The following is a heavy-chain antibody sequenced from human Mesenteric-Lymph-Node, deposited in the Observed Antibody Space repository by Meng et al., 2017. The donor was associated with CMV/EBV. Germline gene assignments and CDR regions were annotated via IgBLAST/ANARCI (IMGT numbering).Heavy chain of an antibody. V-gene: IGHV3-66*02. Sequence: GGSLRLSCTASGFTFGDYAMSWVRQAPGKGLEWVSLIYSGGSTYYADSVKGRFTISRDNSKNTLYLQMNSLRAEDTAVYYCARETCSSTSCYSWYFDLWGRGTLVTVSS. CDR2: IYSGGST. CDR1: GFTFGDYA. D-gene: IGHD2-2*01. J-gene: IGHJ2*01. CDR3: ARETCSSTSCYSWYFDL.